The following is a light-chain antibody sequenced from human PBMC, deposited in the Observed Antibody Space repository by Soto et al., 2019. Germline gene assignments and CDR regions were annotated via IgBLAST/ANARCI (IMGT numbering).Light chain of an antibody. Sequence: EIVLTQSPATLSLSPGERATLSCRASQSISSYLAWYQQKPGQAPRLLIHDASNRATGIPARFSGSGSGTDCTLAISGLEPEDFAVYYCQQRSDWPRTFGQGTKVEIK. CDR2: DAS. V-gene: IGKV3-11*01. CDR3: QQRSDWPRT. CDR1: QSISSY. J-gene: IGKJ1*01.